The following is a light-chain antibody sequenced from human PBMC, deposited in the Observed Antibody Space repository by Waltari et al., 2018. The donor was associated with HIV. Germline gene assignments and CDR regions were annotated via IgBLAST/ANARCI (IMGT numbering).Light chain of an antibody. CDR3: QSYDYLLSGSVV. J-gene: IGLJ2*01. CDR1: SSNLGAGYD. CDR2: GDR. V-gene: IGLV1-40*01. Sequence: QSVLTQPSSVSGAPGQRVTISCTGSSSNLGAGYDVQWYHQLPGAAPKLLIYGDRNRPSGVPDRFSGSKSGTSASLAITGLQAEDEGDYYCQSYDYLLSGSVVFGGGTKLTVL.